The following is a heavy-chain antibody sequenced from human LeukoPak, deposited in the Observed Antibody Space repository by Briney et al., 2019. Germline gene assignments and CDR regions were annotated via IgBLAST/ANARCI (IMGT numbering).Heavy chain of an antibody. CDR2: ISSSGSTI. V-gene: IGHV3-11*04. CDR3: ARMTYYYDSSGYYSPPDNFDY. CDR1: GFTFSDYY. Sequence: PGGSLRLSCAASGFTFSDYYMSWIRQAPGKGLEWVSYISSSGSTIYYADSVKGRFTISRDNAKNSLYLQMNSLRAEDTAVYYCARMTYYYDSSGYYSPPDNFDYWGQGTLVTVSS. J-gene: IGHJ4*02. D-gene: IGHD3-22*01.